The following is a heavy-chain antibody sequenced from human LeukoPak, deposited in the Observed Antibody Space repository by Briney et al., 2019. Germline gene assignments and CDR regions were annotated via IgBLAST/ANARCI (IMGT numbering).Heavy chain of an antibody. CDR3: ARVAVGAAALSDY. CDR1: VCTLTRHG. D-gene: IGHD6-19*01. CDR2: IIAYNGNT. V-gene: IGHV1-18*01. Sequence: AAVNVAFQASVCTLTRHGISWGRQAPGQGLEWMGWIIAYNGNTNYAQKLQGRVTMTTDTSTSTAYMELRSLRSDDTAVYYCARVAVGAAALSDYWGQGTLVTVSS. J-gene: IGHJ4*02.